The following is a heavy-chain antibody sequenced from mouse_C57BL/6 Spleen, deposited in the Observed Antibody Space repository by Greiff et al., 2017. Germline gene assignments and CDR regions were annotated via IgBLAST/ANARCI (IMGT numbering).Heavy chain of an antibody. CDR1: GYAFSSSW. CDR2: IYPGDGDT. V-gene: IGHV1-82*01. CDR3: ARSRPTGDYYAMDY. D-gene: IGHD4-1*01. J-gene: IGHJ4*01. Sequence: QVQLKQSGPELVKPGASVKISCKASGYAFSSSWMNWVKQRPGKGLEWIGRIYPGDGDTNYNGKFKGKATLTADKSSSTAYMQLSSLTSEDSAVYCYARSRPTGDYYAMDYWGQGTSVTVSS.